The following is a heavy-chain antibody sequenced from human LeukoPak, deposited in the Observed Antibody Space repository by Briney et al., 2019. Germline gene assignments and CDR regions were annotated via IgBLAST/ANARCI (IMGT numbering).Heavy chain of an antibody. Sequence: GGSLRLSCEASGFTFSSYWMSWVRQAPGKGLEWVANINEDGSEKYYVDSVRGRFTISRDNAKNSLYLQMNSLRAEDTAVYYCARDPSFDYWGQGTLVTVSS. CDR3: ARDPSFDY. CDR2: INEDGSEK. V-gene: IGHV3-7*01. CDR1: GFTFSSYW. J-gene: IGHJ4*02.